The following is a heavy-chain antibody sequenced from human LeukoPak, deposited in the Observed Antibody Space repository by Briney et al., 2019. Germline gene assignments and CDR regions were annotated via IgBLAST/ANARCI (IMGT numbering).Heavy chain of an antibody. V-gene: IGHV4-61*02. CDR1: GGSISSGTYY. J-gene: IGHJ6*03. D-gene: IGHD5-18*01. CDR3: ARTTEGGYTYGYFYYYYMDV. Sequence: SETLSLTCTVSGGSISSGTYYWSWIRQPAGKGLEWIGRIYTSGSTNYNPSLKSRVTISVDTSKNQFSLKLSSVTAADTAVYYCARTTEGGYTYGYFYYYYMDVWGKGTTVTISS. CDR2: IYTSGST.